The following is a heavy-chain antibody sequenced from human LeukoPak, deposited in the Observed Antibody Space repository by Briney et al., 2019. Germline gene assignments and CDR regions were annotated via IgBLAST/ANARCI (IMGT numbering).Heavy chain of an antibody. CDR2: ISGSGGST. V-gene: IGHV3-23*01. CDR1: GCTFSSYA. D-gene: IGHD3-22*01. CDR3: AKNGEDYYDSSGYPYGMDV. Sequence: GASLRLSCAASGCTFSSYAMSWVRQAPGKGLEWVSAISGSGGSTYYADSVKGRFTISRDNSKNTLYLQMNSLRAEDTAVYYCAKNGEDYYDSSGYPYGMDVWGQGTTVTVSS. J-gene: IGHJ6*02.